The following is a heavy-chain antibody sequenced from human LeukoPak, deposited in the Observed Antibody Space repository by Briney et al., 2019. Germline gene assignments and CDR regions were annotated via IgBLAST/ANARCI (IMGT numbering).Heavy chain of an antibody. V-gene: IGHV3-48*03. D-gene: IGHD3-10*02. CDR1: GFTLSSYE. J-gene: IGHJ4*02. CDR3: AELGITMIGDD. Sequence: GGSLRLSCAASGFTLSSYEMNWVRQAPGKGLEWVSYISSSGSTIYYADSVKGRFTISRDNAKNSLYLQMNSLRAEDTAVYYCAELGITMIGDDWGKGTLVTISS. CDR2: ISSSGSTI.